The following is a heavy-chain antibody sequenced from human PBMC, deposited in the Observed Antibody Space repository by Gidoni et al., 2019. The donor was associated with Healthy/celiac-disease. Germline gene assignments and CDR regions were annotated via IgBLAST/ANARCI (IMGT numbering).Heavy chain of an antibody. D-gene: IGHD3-3*01. CDR2: ISSSGSTI. Sequence: QVQLVESGGGLGKPGGSLRLSCAASGFTFSDYYMSWIRQAPGKGLGWFSYISSSGSTICYADSVKCRFTISRDNAKNSLYLQINSLRAEDTAVYYCASELYDFWSGYYGNGYFDYWGQGTLVTVSS. V-gene: IGHV3-11*01. J-gene: IGHJ4*02. CDR3: ASELYDFWSGYYGNGYFDY. CDR1: GFTFSDYY.